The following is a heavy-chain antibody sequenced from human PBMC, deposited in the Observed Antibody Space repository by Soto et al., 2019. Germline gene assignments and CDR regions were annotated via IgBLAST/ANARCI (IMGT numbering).Heavy chain of an antibody. CDR2: ISPYNDYT. J-gene: IGHJ6*02. V-gene: IGHV1-18*01. Sequence: QVQLVQSAAEVKKPGASVKVSCKASGYTFIRYGITWVRQAPGQGLEWMGWISPYNDYTIYAQKLQGRVTMTTDTSTRSVYMLLWGLKCDDTAVYYCARGGYYDQSWGKFSHYGLDVLGQGTSVTVSS. D-gene: IGHD3-16*01. CDR3: ARGGYYDQSWGKFSHYGLDV. CDR1: GYTFIRYG.